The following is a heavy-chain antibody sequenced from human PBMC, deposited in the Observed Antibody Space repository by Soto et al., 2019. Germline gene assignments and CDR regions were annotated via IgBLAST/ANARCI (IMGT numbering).Heavy chain of an antibody. Sequence: PSETLSLTCTVSGGSLFGDYRTWIRPPAGGGLEWIGRINSDGNTNYSPSLKSRVTMSVDPSRKHFSLNLTSVTAADTASYFCARARRLENWFDPWGPGIQVTVSS. D-gene: IGHD5-12*01. J-gene: IGHJ5*02. CDR1: GGSLFGDY. CDR2: INSDGNT. CDR3: ARARRLENWFDP. V-gene: IGHV4-4*07.